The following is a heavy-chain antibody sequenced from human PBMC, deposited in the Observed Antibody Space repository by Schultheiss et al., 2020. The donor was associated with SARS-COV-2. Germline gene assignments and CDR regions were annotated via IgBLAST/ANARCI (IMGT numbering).Heavy chain of an antibody. D-gene: IGHD3-22*01. Sequence: GGSLRLSCAASGFTFSSYGMHWVRQAPGKGLEWVAVIWYDGSNKYYADSVKGRFTISRDNSKNTLYLQMNSLRAEDTAVYYCARDPYDSSGYYYFLRPEPIGNWFDPWGQGTLVTVSS. V-gene: IGHV3-33*01. J-gene: IGHJ5*02. CDR1: GFTFSSYG. CDR3: ARDPYDSSGYYYFLRPEPIGNWFDP. CDR2: IWYDGSNK.